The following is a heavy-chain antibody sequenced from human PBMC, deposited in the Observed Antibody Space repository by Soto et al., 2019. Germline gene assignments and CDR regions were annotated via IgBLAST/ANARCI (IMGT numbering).Heavy chain of an antibody. CDR1: DAAVSLQTHF. CDR2: VYRTGLT. D-gene: IGHD6-19*01. Sequence: TLSLKWRVSDAAVSLQTHFWSWIRQPTGKVLEWIGYVYRTGLTNSNPALTSRVTVXXXXSXNXFXLXXXSVTAADTAVYYCVREDISGTYYFHNWGPGIQGT. J-gene: IGHJ4*02. V-gene: IGHV4-61*10. CDR3: VREDISGTYYFHN.